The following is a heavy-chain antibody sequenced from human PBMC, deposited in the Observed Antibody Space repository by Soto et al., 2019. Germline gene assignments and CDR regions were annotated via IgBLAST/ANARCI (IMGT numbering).Heavy chain of an antibody. V-gene: IGHV4-30-4*01. Sequence: SETLSLTCTVSGGSISSGDYYWSWIRQPPGKGLEWIGYIYYSGSTYYNPSLKSRVTISVDTSKNQFSLKLSSVTAADTAVYYCAREGHYDFWSRFDYWGQGTLVTVSS. CDR2: IYYSGST. J-gene: IGHJ4*02. CDR3: AREGHYDFWSRFDY. D-gene: IGHD3-3*01. CDR1: GGSISSGDYY.